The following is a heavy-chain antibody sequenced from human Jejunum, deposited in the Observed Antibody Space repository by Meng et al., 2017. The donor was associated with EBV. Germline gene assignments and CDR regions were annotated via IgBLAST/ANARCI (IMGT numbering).Heavy chain of an antibody. CDR1: GFTFSSYW. J-gene: IGHJ4*02. Sequence: VQRVESGGTLVQPGGSLRLACAASGFTFSSYWMHWARLGPGQGLVWVSRTNEDGRITNYADSVKGRFTISRDNTKNTLYHQMNSLRAEDTAVYFCSRDLAGSDDDWGQGTLVTVSS. D-gene: IGHD6-25*01. CDR2: TNEDGRIT. V-gene: IGHV3-74*01. CDR3: SRDLAGSDDD.